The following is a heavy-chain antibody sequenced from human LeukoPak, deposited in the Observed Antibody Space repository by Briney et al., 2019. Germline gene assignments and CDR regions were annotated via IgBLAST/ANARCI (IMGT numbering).Heavy chain of an antibody. CDR2: INPSGGST. V-gene: IGHV1-46*01. CDR3: ARVGFGYYDSSGYFDY. Sequence: GASVKVSCKASGYTFTNYNIHWVRQAPGQGLEWMGIINPSGGSTSYAQKFQGRVTMTRDTSTSTVYMELSSLRSEDTAVYYCARVGFGYYDSSGYFDYWDQGTLVTVSS. D-gene: IGHD3-22*01. J-gene: IGHJ4*02. CDR1: GYTFTNYN.